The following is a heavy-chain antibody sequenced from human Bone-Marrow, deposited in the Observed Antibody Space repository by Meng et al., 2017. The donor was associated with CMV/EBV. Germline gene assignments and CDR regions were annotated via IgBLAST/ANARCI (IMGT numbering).Heavy chain of an antibody. J-gene: IGHJ4*02. D-gene: IGHD1-1*01. CDR3: ARDLALPGHFDY. V-gene: IGHV3-21*01. CDR1: GYTFSSYS. CDR2: MSRSSSSR. Sequence: SCEVSGYTFSSYSMNCVRQAAGKGPEWVPAMSRSSSSRYYGASVERRFAISIDKAKNSLSLKMYSVRAEDTSVYYCARDLALPGHFDYWGQGTLVTVSS.